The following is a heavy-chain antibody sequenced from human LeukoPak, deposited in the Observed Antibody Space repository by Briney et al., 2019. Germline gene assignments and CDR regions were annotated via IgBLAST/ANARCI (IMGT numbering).Heavy chain of an antibody. Sequence: SETLSLTCSVSGGSISTYYWSWIRQPPGKGLEWIGYINYSGSTNYNPSLKSRVIISVDTSKNQLSLNLGSVTAADTAVYYCARVLWFGERAFDIWGQGTMVTVSS. V-gene: IGHV4-59*01. J-gene: IGHJ3*02. CDR3: ARVLWFGERAFDI. CDR1: GGSISTYY. CDR2: INYSGST. D-gene: IGHD3-10*01.